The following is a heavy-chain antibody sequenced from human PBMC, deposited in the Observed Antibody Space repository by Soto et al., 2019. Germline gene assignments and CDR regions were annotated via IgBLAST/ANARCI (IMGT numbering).Heavy chain of an antibody. CDR2: IYYSGST. J-gene: IGHJ5*02. Sequence: LSLTCTVSGGSISSGGCYWNWIPKHPGKGLEWIGYIYYSGSTYYNPSLKSRVTITLETSKSQFSLRLTSVTASYTAVYYCARLGAYYQSLDPWGQGTVVTVSS. V-gene: IGHV4-31*03. D-gene: IGHD2-21*01. CDR1: GGSISSGGCY. CDR3: ARLGAYYQSLDP.